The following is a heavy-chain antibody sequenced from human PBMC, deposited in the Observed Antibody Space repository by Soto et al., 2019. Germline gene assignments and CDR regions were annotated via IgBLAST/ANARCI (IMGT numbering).Heavy chain of an antibody. J-gene: IGHJ4*02. CDR2: TRNKANSYTT. Sequence: GGSLRLSCAASGFTFSDHYMDWVRQAPGKGPEWVGRTRNKANSYTTEYAASVKGRFTISRDDSKNSLYLQMNSLKTEDTAVYYCARGDSSGYYSSYFDYWGQGTLVTVSS. CDR3: ARGDSSGYYSSYFDY. CDR1: GFTFSDHY. V-gene: IGHV3-72*01. D-gene: IGHD3-22*01.